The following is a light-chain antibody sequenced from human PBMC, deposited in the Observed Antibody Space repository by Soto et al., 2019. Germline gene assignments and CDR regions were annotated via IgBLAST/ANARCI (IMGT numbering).Light chain of an antibody. CDR1: SSDVSGYNY. J-gene: IGLJ1*01. Sequence: QSALTQPASVSGSPGQSITISCTGTSSDVSGYNYVSWYQQQPGKAPKFMIYDVTNRPSGVSNRFSGSKSGNTASLTISGLQAEDEADYYCCSYTTSNTRQIVFGTGTKVTVL. V-gene: IGLV2-14*01. CDR3: CSYTTSNTRQIV. CDR2: DVT.